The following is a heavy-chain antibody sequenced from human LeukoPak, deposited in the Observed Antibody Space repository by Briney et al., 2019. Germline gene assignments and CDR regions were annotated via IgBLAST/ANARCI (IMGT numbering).Heavy chain of an antibody. CDR2: IYYSGST. D-gene: IGHD6-13*01. CDR1: GGSFSGYY. Sequence: SETLSLTCAVYGGSFSGYYWSWIRQHPGKGLEWIGYIYYSGSTYYNPSLKSRVTISVDTSKNQFSLKLSSVTAADTAVYYCARGSMAAAGTYYFDYWGQGNLVTVSS. V-gene: IGHV4-31*11. CDR3: ARGSMAAAGTYYFDY. J-gene: IGHJ4*02.